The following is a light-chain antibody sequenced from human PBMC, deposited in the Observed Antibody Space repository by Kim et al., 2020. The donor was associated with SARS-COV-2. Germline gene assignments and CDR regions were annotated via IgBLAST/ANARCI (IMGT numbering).Light chain of an antibody. V-gene: IGKV1-39*01. CDR2: AAS. J-gene: IGKJ2*01. Sequence: DIQMTQSPSSLSASVGDRVTITCRASQSISSYLNWYQQKPGKAPKLLIYAASSLQSGVPSRFSGSGSGTDFTLTNSSLHPEDFETYYCQQSDSNPYTFGQGTKLEI. CDR1: QSISSY. CDR3: QQSDSNPYT.